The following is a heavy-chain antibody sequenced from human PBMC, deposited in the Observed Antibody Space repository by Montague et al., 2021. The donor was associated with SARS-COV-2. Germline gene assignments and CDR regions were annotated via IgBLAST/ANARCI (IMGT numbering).Heavy chain of an antibody. J-gene: IGHJ4*02. V-gene: IGHV4-59*08. Sequence: SETLSLTCTVAGDSVSRSYWNWIRQSPGKGLEWIGNIYYYGSVNYNPSLKSRLSISLDTSKNQLSLTLTSVTAADTATYYCARQITMVRKPFDSWGQGTLGLVSS. CDR1: GDSVSRSY. CDR2: IYYYGSV. D-gene: IGHD3-10*01. CDR3: ARQITMVRKPFDS.